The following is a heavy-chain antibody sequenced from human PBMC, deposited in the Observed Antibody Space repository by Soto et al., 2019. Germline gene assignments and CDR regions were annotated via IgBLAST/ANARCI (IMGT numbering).Heavy chain of an antibody. CDR2: IIPIFGTA. J-gene: IGHJ3*02. Sequence: QVQLVQSGAEVKKPGSSVKVSCKASGGTFSSYAISWVRQAPGQGLEWMGGIIPIFGTANYAQKFQGRVTITADESTSTAYMELSSLRSDDTAVYYCAREPRVRVGATSNAFDIWGQGTMVTVSS. CDR1: GGTFSSYA. D-gene: IGHD1-26*01. CDR3: AREPRVRVGATSNAFDI. V-gene: IGHV1-69*01.